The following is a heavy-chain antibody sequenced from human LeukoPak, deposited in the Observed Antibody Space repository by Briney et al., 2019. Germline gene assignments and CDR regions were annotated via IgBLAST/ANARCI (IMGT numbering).Heavy chain of an antibody. J-gene: IGHJ4*02. CDR1: GYTFTSYD. CDR3: AREYSSGWYGTTHFDY. V-gene: IGHV1-8*01. CDR2: MNPNSGST. D-gene: IGHD6-19*01. Sequence: ASVKVSCKASGYTFTSYDINWVRQATGQGLEWMGWMNPNSGSTGYAQKFQGRVTMTRNTSISTAYMELSSLRSEDTAVYYCAREYSSGWYGTTHFDYWGQGTLVTVSS.